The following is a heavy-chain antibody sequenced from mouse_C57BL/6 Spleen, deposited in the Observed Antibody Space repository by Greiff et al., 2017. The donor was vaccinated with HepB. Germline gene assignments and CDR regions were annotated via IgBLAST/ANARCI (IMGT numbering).Heavy chain of an antibody. CDR1: GYTFTDYE. V-gene: IGHV1-15*01. CDR2: IDPETGGT. CDR3: TRRDDYQYYFDY. D-gene: IGHD2-4*01. J-gene: IGHJ2*01. Sequence: VQLQQSGAELVRPGASVTLSCKASGYTFTDYEMHWVKQTPVHGLEWIGAIDPETGGTAYNQKFKGKAILTADKSSSTAYMELRSLTSEDSAVYYCTRRDDYQYYFDYWGQGTTLTVSS.